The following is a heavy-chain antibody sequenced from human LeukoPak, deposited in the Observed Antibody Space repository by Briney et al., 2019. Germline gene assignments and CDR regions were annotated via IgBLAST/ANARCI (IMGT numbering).Heavy chain of an antibody. CDR1: GYSISSGYY. CDR3: ARVVSMTMKVVIPLYFDY. D-gene: IGHD3-22*01. V-gene: IGHV4-38-2*02. Sequence: SETLSLTCTVSGYSISSGYYWGWIRQPPGKGREWIGNIFHSGSTYYNPSLKSRVTISVDTSKNQFSLKLTSVTAADTAVYYCARVVSMTMKVVIPLYFDYWGQGTLVTVSS. CDR2: IFHSGST. J-gene: IGHJ4*02.